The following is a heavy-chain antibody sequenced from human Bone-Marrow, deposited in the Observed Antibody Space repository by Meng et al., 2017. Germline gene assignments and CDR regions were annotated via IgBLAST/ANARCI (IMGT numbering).Heavy chain of an antibody. CDR3: SRESHLAGFGY. V-gene: IGHV6-1*01. CDR1: GSSGSINSAN. J-gene: IGHJ4*02. CDR2: TYIYSKWYN. Sequence: QAQRQQYESGLAMPRPTLSLPCPCAGSSGSINSANCNWSRQPPSSGLEWMWSTYIYSKWYNDYAISVKSRITVNPDTSKNQFSLQLNSVTPEDTAVYYCSRESHLAGFGYWGQGTLVTVSS.